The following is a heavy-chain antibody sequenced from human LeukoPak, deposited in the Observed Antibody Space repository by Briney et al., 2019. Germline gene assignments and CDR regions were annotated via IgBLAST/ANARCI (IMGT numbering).Heavy chain of an antibody. D-gene: IGHD3-10*02. CDR3: ASGALFGELLGAFDI. CDR1: GFTFSRYN. CDR2: IPYDGSNE. J-gene: IGHJ3*02. Sequence: PGRSLRLSCAASGFTFSRYNMHWVRQAPGKGLEWVAVIPYDGSNEYYADSVKGRFTISRDNCKNTLYFQMNSLRAEDSAVYYCASGALFGELLGAFDIWGQGTMVTVSS. V-gene: IGHV3-30*14.